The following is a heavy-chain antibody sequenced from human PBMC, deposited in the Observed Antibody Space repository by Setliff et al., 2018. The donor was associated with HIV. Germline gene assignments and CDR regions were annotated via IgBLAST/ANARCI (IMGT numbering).Heavy chain of an antibody. CDR3: ARGYEGSSPGGAFDI. CDR2: IYYMGST. V-gene: IGHV4-59*12. J-gene: IGHJ3*02. D-gene: IGHD6-6*01. CDR1: GGSISGSV. Sequence: PSETLSLTCTVSGGSISGSVWSWIRQPPGKGLEFVGYIYYMGSTYYIPSLKSRVTISVDTSKNQFSVRLSSVTAADTAVYYCARGYEGSSPGGAFDIWGLGTMVTVSS.